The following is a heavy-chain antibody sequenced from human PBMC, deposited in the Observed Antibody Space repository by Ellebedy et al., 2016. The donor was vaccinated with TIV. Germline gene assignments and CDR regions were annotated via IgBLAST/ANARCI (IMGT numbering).Heavy chain of an antibody. Sequence: MPSETLSLTCTVSGYSISRGYYWAWIRQPPGKGLEWIGSIYHSGDTYFNPSLKSRVTISVDTSKNQFSLKLSSVTAADTAVYYCARASSFYGSGTYYLGWGQGTLVTVSS. V-gene: IGHV4-38-2*02. D-gene: IGHD3-10*01. CDR2: IYHSGDT. J-gene: IGHJ4*02. CDR1: GYSISRGYY. CDR3: ARASSFYGSGTYYLG.